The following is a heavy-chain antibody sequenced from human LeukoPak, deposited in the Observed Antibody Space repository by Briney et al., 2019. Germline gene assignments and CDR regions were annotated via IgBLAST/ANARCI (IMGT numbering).Heavy chain of an antibody. J-gene: IGHJ6*02. CDR1: GYTFTSYY. D-gene: IGHD2-2*01. V-gene: IGHV1-46*01. Sequence: GASVKVYCKASGYTFTSYYMHWVRQAPGQGLEWMGIINPSGGSTSYAQKFQGRVTMTRDTSTSTVYMELSSLRSEDTEVYYCVRVADIVVVPAAEGDGMDVSGQGTTVTVSS. CDR2: INPSGGST. CDR3: VRVADIVVVPAAEGDGMDV.